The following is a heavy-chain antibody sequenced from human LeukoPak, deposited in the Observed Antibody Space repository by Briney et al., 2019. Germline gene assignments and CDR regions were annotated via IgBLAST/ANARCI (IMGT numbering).Heavy chain of an antibody. V-gene: IGHV3-23*01. CDR1: GFTFSSYA. J-gene: IGHJ3*02. Sequence: GGSLRLSCAASGFTFSSYAMSWVRQAPGKGLEWVSAISGSGGSTYYADSVKGRFTISRDNSKNTLYLQMNSLRAEDTAVYYCARDEDGSSGLFDIWGQGTMVTVSS. D-gene: IGHD3-22*01. CDR3: ARDEDGSSGLFDI. CDR2: ISGSGGST.